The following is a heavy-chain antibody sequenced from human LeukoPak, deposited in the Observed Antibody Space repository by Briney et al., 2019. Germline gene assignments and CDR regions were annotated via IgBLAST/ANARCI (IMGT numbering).Heavy chain of an antibody. Sequence: PGGSLRLSCAASGFTFSSYSMTWVRRAPGKGLEWVSYISSSSSTIYYADSVKGRFTISRDNAKNSLYLQMNSLRAEDTAVYYCAREGTAMVGDDAFDIWGQGTMVTVSS. J-gene: IGHJ3*02. V-gene: IGHV3-48*04. CDR1: GFTFSSYS. CDR3: AREGTAMVGDDAFDI. CDR2: ISSSSSTI. D-gene: IGHD5-18*01.